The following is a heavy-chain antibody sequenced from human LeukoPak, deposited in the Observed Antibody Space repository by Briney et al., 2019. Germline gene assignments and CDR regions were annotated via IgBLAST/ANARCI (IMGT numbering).Heavy chain of an antibody. CDR1: GESFTTYY. J-gene: IGHJ6*03. D-gene: IGHD3-10*02. Sequence: SETLSLTCAVYGESFTTYYWGWVRQTPGKGLEWIGEIHDKETTNYNLSLKSRVTISIDTSKKQFSLNLRSVTAADTAVYYCARRVKVNYVGLFGEDNNYYYMDVWGKGTSVTVSS. V-gene: IGHV4-34*01. CDR3: ARRVKVNYVGLFGEDNNYYYMDV. CDR2: IHDKETT.